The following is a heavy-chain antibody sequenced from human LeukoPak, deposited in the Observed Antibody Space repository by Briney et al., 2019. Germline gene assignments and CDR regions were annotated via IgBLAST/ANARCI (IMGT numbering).Heavy chain of an antibody. CDR3: ARDSGSYYEVLDFQH. D-gene: IGHD1-26*01. V-gene: IGHV1-18*01. J-gene: IGHJ1*01. Sequence: GASVKVSCKASGYTFTSYGISWVRQAPGQGLEWMGWISAYNGNTNYAQKLQGRVTMTTDTSTSTAYMELRSLRSDDTAVYYCARDSGSYYEVLDFQHWGQGTLVTVSS. CDR2: ISAYNGNT. CDR1: GYTFTSYG.